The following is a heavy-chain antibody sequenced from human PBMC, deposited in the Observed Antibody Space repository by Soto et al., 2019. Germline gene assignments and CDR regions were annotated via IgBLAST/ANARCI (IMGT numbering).Heavy chain of an antibody. V-gene: IGHV6-1*01. CDR2: TYYRSKWFH. Sequence: QGQLQQSGPGLVKPSQTLSLTCAISGDSVSSDITSWNWIRQSPSRGLEWLGRTYYRSKWFHDYAASVKSRITSNPDTSKTQFSLELNSMTPEDTAVYYCARGNALDVWGQWTVVTVSS. CDR3: ARGNALDV. J-gene: IGHJ3*01. D-gene: IGHD3-10*01. CDR1: GDSVSSDITS.